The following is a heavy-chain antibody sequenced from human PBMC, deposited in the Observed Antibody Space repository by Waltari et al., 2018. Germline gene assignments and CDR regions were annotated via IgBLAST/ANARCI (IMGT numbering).Heavy chain of an antibody. J-gene: IGHJ4*02. CDR3: AKDSPVLMVYAADY. CDR1: GLTFSFYA. V-gene: IGHV3-23*01. CDR2: ISGSGGST. D-gene: IGHD2-8*01. Sequence: EVQLLESGGGLAQPGGSLPLSCAASGLTFSFYAMNWVRQAPGKGLEWVSGISGSGGSTYYADSVKGRFTISRDNSKNTLYLQMNSLRAEDTAVYYCAKDSPVLMVYAADYWGQGTMVTVSS.